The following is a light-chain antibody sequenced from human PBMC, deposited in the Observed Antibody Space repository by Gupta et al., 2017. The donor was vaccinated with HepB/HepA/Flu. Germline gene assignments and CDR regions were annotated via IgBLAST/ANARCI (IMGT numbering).Light chain of an antibody. CDR1: QSVSSSY. V-gene: IGKV3-20*01. CDR2: GAS. J-gene: IGKJ3*01. CDR3: QLYGSSPFT. Sequence: DIVLTQSPGTLSLSPGERATLSCRASQSVSSSYLAWYQQKPGQAPRLLIYGASSRATGIPDRFSGGGSGTDFTLTISRLEPEDFAVYYCQLYGSSPFTFGPGTKVDIK.